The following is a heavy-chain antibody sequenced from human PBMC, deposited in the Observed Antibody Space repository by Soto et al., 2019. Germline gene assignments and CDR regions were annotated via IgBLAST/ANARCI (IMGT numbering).Heavy chain of an antibody. V-gene: IGHV3-74*01. CDR3: ARELENYYYGMDV. Sequence: EVQLVESGGGLVQPGGSLRLSCAASGFTFSTYWMHWVRQAPGKGLVWVSRLDNDGTNTRYADSVKGRFTVSRDNGKNTVYLQMDSLRAEDTAVYYCARELENYYYGMDVWGQGTTVTVSS. CDR1: GFTFSTYW. CDR2: LDNDGTNT. J-gene: IGHJ6*02.